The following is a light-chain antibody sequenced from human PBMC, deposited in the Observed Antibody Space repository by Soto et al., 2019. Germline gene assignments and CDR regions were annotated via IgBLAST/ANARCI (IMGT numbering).Light chain of an antibody. J-gene: IGLJ1*01. CDR2: EVS. CDR3: SSYTSSSTRV. CDR1: SSDVGGYNY. Sequence: QSVLTQPASVSGSPGQSITISCTGTSSDVGGYNYVSWYQQHPGKAPKLMIYEVSNRPSGVSNRFSGAKSGNTASLTISGLQAEDEAEDYCSSYTSSSTRVFGPGTKLTVL. V-gene: IGLV2-14*01.